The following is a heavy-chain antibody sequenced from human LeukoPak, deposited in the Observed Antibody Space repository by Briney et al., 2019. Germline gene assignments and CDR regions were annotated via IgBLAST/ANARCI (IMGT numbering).Heavy chain of an antibody. CDR1: EFTFCIYG. Sequence: GRSLRLSCALSEFTFCIYGMHCVPHAPGKGVVCVARISPDGSTTSYADSVKGRFTISRDNAKNPLYVQMKSLRAEDTAVYYCTRAGAPYAFDVWGQGTMVTVTS. CDR2: ISPDGSTT. D-gene: IGHD3-10*01. V-gene: IGHV3-74*01. J-gene: IGHJ3*01. CDR3: TRAGAPYAFDV.